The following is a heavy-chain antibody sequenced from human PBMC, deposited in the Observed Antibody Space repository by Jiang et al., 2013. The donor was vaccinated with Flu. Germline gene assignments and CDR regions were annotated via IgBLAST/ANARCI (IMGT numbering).Heavy chain of an antibody. CDR1: GGSISGSNYS. CDR2: LYYNGST. CDR3: ATQIYTYYRMRWFDP. D-gene: IGHD4-11*01. J-gene: IGHJ5*02. Sequence: GPGLVKPSETLSLTCTVSGGSISGSNYSWGWIRLSPGKGPEWIGSLYYNGSTYYNPSLKSRVTISVDTSKNQFSLKMISVTAADAAVYYCATQIYTYYRMRWFDPWGQGTLVTVSS. V-gene: IGHV4-39*01.